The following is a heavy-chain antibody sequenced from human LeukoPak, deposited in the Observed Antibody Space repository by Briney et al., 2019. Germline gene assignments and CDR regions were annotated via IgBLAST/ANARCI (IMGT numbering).Heavy chain of an antibody. CDR1: GGSFTTYS. Sequence: SETLSLTCTVSGGSFTTYSWSWIRQPPGKGLDWIGDVHSNGNTNYNPSLKNRVTMSIDTSRDQFSLTLTSVTAADTAIFYCARRIQLWSYWHLDLWGRGTLVTVSS. J-gene: IGHJ2*01. D-gene: IGHD5-18*01. CDR2: VHSNGNT. V-gene: IGHV4-4*08. CDR3: ARRIQLWSYWHLDL.